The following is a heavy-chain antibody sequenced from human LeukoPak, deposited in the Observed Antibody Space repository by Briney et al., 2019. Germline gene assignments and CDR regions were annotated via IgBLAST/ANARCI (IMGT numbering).Heavy chain of an antibody. CDR2: IYTSGRT. CDR1: GVSISSYY. D-gene: IGHD6-6*01. CDR3: ARDPQLGPFDY. V-gene: IGHV4-4*07. Sequence: SETLSLTCTVSGVSISSYYWSWIRQPAGKGLEWIGRIYTSGRTNYNPSLKSRVTMSVDTSRKQFSLKLSSVTAADTAVYYCARDPQLGPFDYWGQGTLVTVSS. J-gene: IGHJ4*02.